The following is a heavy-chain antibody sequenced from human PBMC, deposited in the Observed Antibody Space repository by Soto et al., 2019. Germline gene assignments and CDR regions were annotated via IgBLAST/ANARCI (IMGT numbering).Heavy chain of an antibody. CDR3: ARLWGYGDYGEMGY. D-gene: IGHD4-17*01. V-gene: IGHV1-18*01. J-gene: IGHJ4*02. CDR2: ISAYNGNT. CDR1: GYTFTNYG. Sequence: QVQLVQSGAEVKKPGASVKVSCKASGYTFTNYGINWVRQAPGQGLEWMGWISAYNGNTNYAQKLKGRVTMTTDTSTSTAYMDLRSLRSDDTAVYYCARLWGYGDYGEMGYWGQGTLVTVSS.